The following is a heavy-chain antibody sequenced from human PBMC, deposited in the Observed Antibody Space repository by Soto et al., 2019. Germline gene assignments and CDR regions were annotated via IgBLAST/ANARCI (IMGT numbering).Heavy chain of an antibody. V-gene: IGHV3-48*02. D-gene: IGHD3-22*01. CDR1: GFTFSSYS. CDR3: ASVEWDYYDSSAYLHY. CDR2: ISSSSSTI. J-gene: IGHJ4*02. Sequence: GGSLRLSCAASGFTFSSYSMNWVRQAPGKGLEWVSYISSSSSTIYYADSVKGRFTISRDNAKNSLYLQMNSLRDEDTAVYYCASVEWDYYDSSAYLHYWGQGTLVTVYS.